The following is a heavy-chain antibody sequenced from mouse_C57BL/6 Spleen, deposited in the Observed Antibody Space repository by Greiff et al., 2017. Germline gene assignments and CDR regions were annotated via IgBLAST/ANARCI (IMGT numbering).Heavy chain of an antibody. J-gene: IGHJ2*01. CDR2: IYPGDGDT. Sequence: QVQLKESGPELVKPGASVKISCKASGYAFSSSWMNWVKQRPGKGLEWIGRIYPGDGDTNYNGKFKGKATLTADKSSSTAYMQLSSLTSEDSAVYFCAREITTVVVGDYWGQGTTLTVSS. CDR3: AREITTVVVGDY. CDR1: GYAFSSSW. D-gene: IGHD1-1*01. V-gene: IGHV1-82*01.